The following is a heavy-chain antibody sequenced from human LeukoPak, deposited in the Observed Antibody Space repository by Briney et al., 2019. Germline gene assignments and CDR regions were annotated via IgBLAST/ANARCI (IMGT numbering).Heavy chain of an antibody. V-gene: IGHV1-8*01. J-gene: IGHJ1*01. D-gene: IGHD5-24*01. CDR2: MNPNSGNT. Sequence: GASVKVSCKASGYTFTSYDINWVRQATGQGLEWMGWMNPNSGNTGYAQKFQGRVTMTEDTSTDTAYMELSSLRSEDTAVYYCATCMANENPRFIFQHWGQGTLVTVSS. CDR1: GYTFTSYD. CDR3: ATCMANENPRFIFQH.